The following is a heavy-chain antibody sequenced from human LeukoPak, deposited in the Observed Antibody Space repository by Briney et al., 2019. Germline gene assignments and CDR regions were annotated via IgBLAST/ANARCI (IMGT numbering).Heavy chain of an antibody. D-gene: IGHD3-10*01. CDR1: GYTFTSYD. CDR3: AREYVVRDGLVGY. J-gene: IGHJ4*02. Sequence: GASVKVSCKASGYTFTSYDINWVRRATGQGLEWTGWMNPNSGNTGYAQKFQGRVTMTRNTSISTAYMELSSLRSEDTAVYYCAREYVVRDGLVGYWDQGTLVTVSS. CDR2: MNPNSGNT. V-gene: IGHV1-8*01.